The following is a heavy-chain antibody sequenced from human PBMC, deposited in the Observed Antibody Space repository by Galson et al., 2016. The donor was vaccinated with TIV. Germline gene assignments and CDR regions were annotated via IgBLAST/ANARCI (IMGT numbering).Heavy chain of an antibody. CDR2: INQDGSDS. Sequence: SLRLSCAASGFMFSSDWMTWVRQAPGKGLEWVASINQDGSDSPYVDSVKGRFTISRDNAKKSLFLQMNGLRGEDTGVYYCAPGVSAASTGVNWGQGTLVTVSP. CDR1: GFMFSSDW. D-gene: IGHD6-13*01. CDR3: APGVSAASTGVN. J-gene: IGHJ4*02. V-gene: IGHV3-7*01.